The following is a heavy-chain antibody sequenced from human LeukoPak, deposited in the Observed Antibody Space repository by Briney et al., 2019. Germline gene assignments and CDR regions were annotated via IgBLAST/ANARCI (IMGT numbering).Heavy chain of an antibody. D-gene: IGHD3-9*01. J-gene: IGHJ3*02. Sequence: KPSETLSLTCTVSGGSISSSSYYWGWIRQPPGKGLGWIGSIYYSGSTYYNPSLKSRVTISVDTSKNQFSLKLSSVTAADTAVYYCASVLLRYFDWLLSLDAFDIWGQGTMVTVSS. CDR3: ASVLLRYFDWLLSLDAFDI. CDR1: GGSISSSSYY. CDR2: IYYSGST. V-gene: IGHV4-39*07.